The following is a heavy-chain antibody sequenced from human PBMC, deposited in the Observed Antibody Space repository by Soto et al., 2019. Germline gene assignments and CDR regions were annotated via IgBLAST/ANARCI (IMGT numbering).Heavy chain of an antibody. J-gene: IGHJ4*02. D-gene: IGHD3-3*01. Sequence: QVHLQQWGAGLLNPSETLSLTCAVYGGSFTGYYWSWIRQPPGKGLEWIGEINHSGSTNYNPSLKSRITISLDTSNNQFSLKLNSVTAADTAVYYCARTFRFDTIFGLVKRTCFDYWGQGIRVSVSS. CDR3: ARTFRFDTIFGLVKRTCFDY. V-gene: IGHV4-34*01. CDR2: INHSGST. CDR1: GGSFTGYY.